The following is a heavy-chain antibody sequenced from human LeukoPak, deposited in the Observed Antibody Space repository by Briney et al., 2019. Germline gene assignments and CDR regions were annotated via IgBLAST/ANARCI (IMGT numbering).Heavy chain of an antibody. Sequence: GGSLRLSCAASGFTFSSYSMNWVRQAPGKGLEWVSSISSSSSYIYYADSVKGRFTISRDNSKNTLYLQMNSLRAEDTAVYYCARSPYYYDSSGYHGAFDIWGQGTMVTVSS. V-gene: IGHV3-21*04. J-gene: IGHJ3*02. CDR1: GFTFSSYS. CDR3: ARSPYYYDSSGYHGAFDI. D-gene: IGHD3-22*01. CDR2: ISSSSSYI.